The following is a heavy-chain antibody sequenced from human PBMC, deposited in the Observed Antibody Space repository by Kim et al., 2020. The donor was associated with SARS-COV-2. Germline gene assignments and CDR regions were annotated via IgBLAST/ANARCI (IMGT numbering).Heavy chain of an antibody. V-gene: IGHV1-2*04. Sequence: ASVKVSCKASGYTFTGYYMHWVRQAPGQGLEWMGWINPNSGGTNYAQKFQGWVTMTTDTSISTAYMELSRLRSDDTAVYYCARAEYMRGRHFDYWGQGTLVTVSS. J-gene: IGHJ4*02. CDR2: INPNSGGT. CDR3: ARAEYMRGRHFDY. D-gene: IGHD2-15*01. CDR1: GYTFTGYY.